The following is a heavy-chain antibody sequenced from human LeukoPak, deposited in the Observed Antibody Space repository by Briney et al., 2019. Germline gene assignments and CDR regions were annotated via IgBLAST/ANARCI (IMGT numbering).Heavy chain of an antibody. D-gene: IGHD5-18*01. CDR1: GFTFSSYA. J-gene: IGHJ4*02. CDR2: VSGSGGST. CDR3: AKDQLWLRYYFDY. Sequence: PGGSLRLSCAASGFTFSSYAMSWVRQAPGKGLEWVSAVSGSGGSTYYADSVKGRFTISRDNSKNTLYLQMNSLRAEDTAVYYCAKDQLWLRYYFDYWGQGTLVTVSS. V-gene: IGHV3-23*01.